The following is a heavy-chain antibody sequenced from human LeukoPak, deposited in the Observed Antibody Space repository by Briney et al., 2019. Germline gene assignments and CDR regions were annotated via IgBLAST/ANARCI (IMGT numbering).Heavy chain of an antibody. Sequence: AGGSLRLSCAASGFTFSNYAMPWVRQAPGKGLEWVSTISGSGDSTYYSDSVKGRFTISRDNSENTLYLQLNSLRAEDTAVYYCARDNRGPLTAAIMGYYFDYWGQGTLVTVSS. CDR2: ISGSGDST. D-gene: IGHD2-2*02. V-gene: IGHV3-23*01. CDR3: ARDNRGPLTAAIMGYYFDY. CDR1: GFTFSNYA. J-gene: IGHJ4*02.